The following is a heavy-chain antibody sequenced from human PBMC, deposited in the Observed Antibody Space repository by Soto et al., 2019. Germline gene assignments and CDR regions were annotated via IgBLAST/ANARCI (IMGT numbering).Heavy chain of an antibody. V-gene: IGHV1-8*01. D-gene: IGHD6-13*01. Sequence: QVQLVQSGAEVKKPGASVKVSCKASGYTFTSYDINWVRQATGQGLEWMGWMNPNSGNTGYAQKFQGRVTMTRNTSISTAYMELSSLRSEDTAVYYCAREQRVTSPQQPQLVNYYYYGMDVWGQGTTVTVSS. CDR2: MNPNSGNT. J-gene: IGHJ6*02. CDR3: AREQRVTSPQQPQLVNYYYYGMDV. CDR1: GYTFTSYD.